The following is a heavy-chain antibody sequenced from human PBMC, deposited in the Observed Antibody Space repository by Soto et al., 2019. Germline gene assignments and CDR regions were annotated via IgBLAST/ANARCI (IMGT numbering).Heavy chain of an antibody. J-gene: IGHJ4*02. CDR1: GFTFSSYA. V-gene: IGHV3-30-3*01. CDR3: AGFPIVGATID. CDR2: ISYDGSNK. D-gene: IGHD1-26*01. Sequence: GGSLRLSCAASGFTFSSYAMHWVRQAPGKGLEWVAVISYDGSNKYYADSVKGRFTISRDNSKNTLYLQMNSLRAEDTAVYYCAGFPIVGATIDWGQGTLVTVS.